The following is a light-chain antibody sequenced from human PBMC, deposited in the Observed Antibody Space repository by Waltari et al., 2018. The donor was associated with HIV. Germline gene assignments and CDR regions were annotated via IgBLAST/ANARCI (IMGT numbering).Light chain of an antibody. CDR3: QQYVGSSVT. J-gene: IGKJ3*01. CDR1: QSVSSSY. V-gene: IGKV3-20*01. CDR2: AAS. Sequence: EIVLTQSPGTLSLSPGERATLSCRASQSVSSSYLAWYQHKPGQAPRLLIYAASSRATGIPDRFSGSGSGPDFTLTISRLEPEDFAVYYCQQYVGSSVTFGTGTKVDVK.